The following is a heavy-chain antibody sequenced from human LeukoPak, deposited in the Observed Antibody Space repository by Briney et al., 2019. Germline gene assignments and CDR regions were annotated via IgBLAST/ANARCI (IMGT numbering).Heavy chain of an antibody. CDR1: GGSFSDYS. Sequence: SETLSLTCAVYGGSFSDYSWTWIRQAPGEGLEWIGEINHNGGTNHNPSLVSRVIMSVDTSKNQFSLKLSSVTAADTAVYYCARARGFYDSSGYQNDYWGQGTLVTVSS. CDR2: INHNGGT. J-gene: IGHJ4*02. V-gene: IGHV4-34*01. CDR3: ARARGFYDSSGYQNDY. D-gene: IGHD3-22*01.